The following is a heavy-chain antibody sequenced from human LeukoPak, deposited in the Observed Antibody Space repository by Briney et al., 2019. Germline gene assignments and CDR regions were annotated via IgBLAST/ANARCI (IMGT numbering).Heavy chain of an antibody. V-gene: IGHV3-66*01. J-gene: IGHJ4*02. CDR1: GFTVRNTY. Sequence: PGGSLRLSCAASGFTVRNTYMNWVRQAPGKGLEWVSVIYSGGGTYYADSVKGRFTISRDNSKNTLYLQVNSLRAEDTAVYYCVRDDRRYGDYGYFDYWGQGTLVTVSS. D-gene: IGHD4-17*01. CDR2: IYSGGGT. CDR3: VRDDRRYGDYGYFDY.